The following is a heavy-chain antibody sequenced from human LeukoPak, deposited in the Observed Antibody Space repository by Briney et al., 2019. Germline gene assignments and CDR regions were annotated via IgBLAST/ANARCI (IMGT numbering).Heavy chain of an antibody. CDR2: ISGSGGST. CDR3: ATPYNYGTFDP. CDR1: GFTFSDYA. V-gene: IGHV3-23*01. J-gene: IGHJ5*02. D-gene: IGHD5-18*01. Sequence: GGSLRPSCAASGFTFSDYAMSWVRQAPGKGLEWVSAISGSGGSTYYADSAKGRFTISSDNSKNTLYLQMNSLRAEDTALYYCATPYNYGTFDPWGQGTLVTVSS.